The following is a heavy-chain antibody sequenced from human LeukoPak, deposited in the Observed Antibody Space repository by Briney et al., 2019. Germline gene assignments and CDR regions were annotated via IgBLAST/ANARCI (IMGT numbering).Heavy chain of an antibody. CDR1: GNCFTTYW. V-gene: IGHV5-51*01. Sequence: GEALKISLEGSGNCFTTYWIALVRPRPGKGLEWMGSIYPGDSDTRYSPSFQGQVTISADKSINTAYLKWSSLKAADTAMYYCARLGCRIAARPLEYWGPGTLVTVSS. CDR2: IYPGDSDT. D-gene: IGHD6-6*01. J-gene: IGHJ4*02. CDR3: ARLGCRIAARPLEY.